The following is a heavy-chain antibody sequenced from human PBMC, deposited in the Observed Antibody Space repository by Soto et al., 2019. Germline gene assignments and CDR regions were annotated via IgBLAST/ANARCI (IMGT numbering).Heavy chain of an antibody. Sequence: GGSLRLSCAASGFTFRSYGMQWVRQAPGKGLEWVAVIWSDGSRKYYAASVEGRATISRDNSDNTLYLQMDSLRVEDTALYFCAGDRGDCTGGHCYSYFDLWGRGSLVTVSS. D-gene: IGHD2-15*01. J-gene: IGHJ4*02. CDR3: AGDRGDCTGGHCYSYFDL. V-gene: IGHV3-33*01. CDR1: GFTFRSYG. CDR2: IWSDGSRK.